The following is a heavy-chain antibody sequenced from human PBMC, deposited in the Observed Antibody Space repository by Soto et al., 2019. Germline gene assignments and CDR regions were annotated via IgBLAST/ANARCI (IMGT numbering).Heavy chain of an antibody. J-gene: IGHJ4*02. D-gene: IGHD5-18*01. V-gene: IGHV3-33*01. CDR1: GFTFSSYG. CDR2: IWYDGSNK. Sequence: QVQLVESGGGVVQPGRSLRLSCAASGFTFSSYGMHWVRQAPGKGLEWVAVIWYDGSNKYYADSVKGRFTISRDNSKNTLYVQMDSLRAEDTAVYYCARYLGYSYFDYWGQGTLVTVSS. CDR3: ARYLGYSYFDY.